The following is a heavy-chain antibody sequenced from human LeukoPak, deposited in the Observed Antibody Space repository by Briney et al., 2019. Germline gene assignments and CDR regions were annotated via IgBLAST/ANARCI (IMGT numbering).Heavy chain of an antibody. Sequence: ASVKVSCKASGYTFTGYYMHWVRQAPGQGLEWMGWINPNSGGTNYAQKFQGRVTMTRDTSISTAYMELSRLRSDDTAVYYCARIPPWVVYDAFDIWGQGTMVTVSS. D-gene: IGHD2-15*01. CDR3: ARIPPWVVYDAFDI. J-gene: IGHJ3*02. CDR1: GYTFTGYY. V-gene: IGHV1-2*02. CDR2: INPNSGGT.